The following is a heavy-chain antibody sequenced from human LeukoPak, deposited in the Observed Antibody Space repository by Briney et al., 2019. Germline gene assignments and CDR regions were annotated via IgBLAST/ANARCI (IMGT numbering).Heavy chain of an antibody. V-gene: IGHV3-21*01. Sequence: GGSLRFSCAASGFTFSSYSMNWVRQAPGKGLEWVSSISSSSSYIYYADSVKGRFTISRDNAKNSLYLQMNGLRAEDTAVYYCARGRTYYYDSSGYYDLDYWGQGTLVTVSS. CDR1: GFTFSSYS. D-gene: IGHD3-22*01. CDR3: ARGRTYYYDSSGYYDLDY. CDR2: ISSSSSYI. J-gene: IGHJ4*02.